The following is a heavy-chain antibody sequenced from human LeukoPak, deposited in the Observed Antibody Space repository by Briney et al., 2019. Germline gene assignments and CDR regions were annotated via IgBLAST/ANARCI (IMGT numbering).Heavy chain of an antibody. CDR3: ILAAAGTEFDS. D-gene: IGHD6-13*01. Sequence: PGRSLRLSCAASGFTFSSYAMHWVRQAPGKGLVWVSRIDTDGSSTSYADSVKGRFTISRDNAKNTLYLQMSSLRAEDTAVYYCILAAAGTEFDSWGQGTLVTVSS. V-gene: IGHV3-74*01. CDR2: IDTDGSST. J-gene: IGHJ4*02. CDR1: GFTFSSYA.